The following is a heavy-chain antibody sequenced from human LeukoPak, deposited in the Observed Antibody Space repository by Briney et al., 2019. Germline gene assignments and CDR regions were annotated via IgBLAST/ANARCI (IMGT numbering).Heavy chain of an antibody. Sequence: SETLSLTCAVYGGSFSGYYWSWIRQPPGKGLEWIGEINHSGSTNYNPSLKSRVTISVDTSKNQSSLKLSSVTAADTAVYYCARESAVAAANLDLWGQGTLVTVSS. D-gene: IGHD6-19*01. CDR3: ARESAVAAANLDL. V-gene: IGHV4-34*01. CDR1: GGSFSGYY. J-gene: IGHJ5*02. CDR2: INHSGST.